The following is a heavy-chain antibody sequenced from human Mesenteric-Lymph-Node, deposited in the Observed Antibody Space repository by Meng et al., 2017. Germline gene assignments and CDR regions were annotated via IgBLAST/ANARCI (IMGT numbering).Heavy chain of an antibody. J-gene: IGHJ6*02. V-gene: IGHV3-11*04. D-gene: IGHD6-19*01. CDR3: AREVAGGYYYYGMDV. CDR2: ISSSGGTI. CDR1: GFTFSDYY. Sequence: GGSLRLSCAASGFTFSDYYMSWIRQAPGKGLEWVSYISSSGGTIYYTDSVKGRFTISRDNAKNSLYLQMNSLRAEDTAVYYCAREVAGGYYYYGMDVWGQGTTVTVS.